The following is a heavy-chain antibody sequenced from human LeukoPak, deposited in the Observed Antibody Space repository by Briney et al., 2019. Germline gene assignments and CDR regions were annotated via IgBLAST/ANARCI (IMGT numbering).Heavy chain of an antibody. D-gene: IGHD3-22*01. V-gene: IGHV3-48*03. Sequence: PGGSLRLSCAASGFTFSSYEMNWVRQAPGKGLEWVSYISSSGSTIYYADSVKGRFTISRDNAKNSLYLQMNSLRADDTDVYYCAELVITMIVGVWGKGTTVTISS. CDR2: ISSSGSTI. J-gene: IGHJ6*04. CDR1: GFTFSSYE. CDR3: AELVITMIVGV.